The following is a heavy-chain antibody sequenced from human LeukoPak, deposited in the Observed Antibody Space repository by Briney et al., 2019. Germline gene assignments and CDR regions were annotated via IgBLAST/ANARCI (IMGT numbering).Heavy chain of an antibody. CDR2: ISYDGSNK. CDR1: GFTFSSYD. D-gene: IGHD5-12*01. V-gene: IGHV3-30*03. CDR3: ARDAGLRVATAGYNWFDP. J-gene: IGHJ5*02. Sequence: GGSLRLSCAASGFTFSSYDMHWVRQAPGKGLEWVAVISYDGSNKYYADSVKGRFTISRDNSKNTLYLQMNSLRAEDTAVYYCARDAGLRVATAGYNWFDPWGQGTLVTVSS.